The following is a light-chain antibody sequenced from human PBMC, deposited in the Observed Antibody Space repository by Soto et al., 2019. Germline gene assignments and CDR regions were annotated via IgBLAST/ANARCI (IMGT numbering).Light chain of an antibody. Sequence: QSVLTQPASVSGSPGQSITISCTGTSSDVGGYNYVSWYQQHPGKAPKLTIYDVSNRPSGVSNRFSGSKSGNTASLTISGLQAEDEADYYCSSYTSSSTPIYVFGTGTKVNVL. V-gene: IGLV2-14*01. J-gene: IGLJ1*01. CDR1: SSDVGGYNY. CDR3: SSYTSSSTPIYV. CDR2: DVS.